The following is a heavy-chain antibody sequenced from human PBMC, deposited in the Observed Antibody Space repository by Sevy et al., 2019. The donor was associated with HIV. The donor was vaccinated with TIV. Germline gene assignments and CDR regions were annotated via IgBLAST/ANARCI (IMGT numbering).Heavy chain of an antibody. CDR3: ARDRITYYYDSSGYYTSGYGMDV. J-gene: IGHJ6*02. CDR1: GFTFSSYW. Sequence: GGSLRLSCAASGFTFSSYWMSWVRQAPGKGLEWVSVIYSGTNTYYADSVKGRFTISRDTSKNTLYLQMNSLRAEDTAVYYCARDRITYYYDSSGYYTSGYGMDVWGQGTTVTVSS. D-gene: IGHD3-22*01. CDR2: IYSGTNT. V-gene: IGHV3-53*01.